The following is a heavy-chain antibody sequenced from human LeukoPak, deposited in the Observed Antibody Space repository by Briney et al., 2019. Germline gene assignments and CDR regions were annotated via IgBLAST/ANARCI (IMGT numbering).Heavy chain of an antibody. CDR2: IYYSGST. CDR3: ARLKYGYNFDY. Sequence: PSETLSLTCTVSGGSISSSSYYWGWIRQPPGKGLEWIGSIYYSGSTYYNPSLKRRVTISVDTSKNQFSLKLSSVTAADTAVYYCARLKYGYNFDYWGQGTLVTVSS. CDR1: GGSISSSSYY. D-gene: IGHD5-12*01. V-gene: IGHV4-39*07. J-gene: IGHJ4*02.